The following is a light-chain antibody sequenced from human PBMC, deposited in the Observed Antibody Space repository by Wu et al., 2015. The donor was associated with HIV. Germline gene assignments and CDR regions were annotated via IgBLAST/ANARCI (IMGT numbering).Light chain of an antibody. CDR2: GVY. CDR3: QHYATSPPTWT. CDR1: QSVFSNS. Sequence: SVLTQSPGTLSLSPGESATLSCRASQSVFSNSLAWYQQKPGQTPRLLIYGVYKRATGIPDRFGGSGSGTDFTLTISRLEPEDFAVYYCQHYATSPPTWTFGQGTKVEIK. V-gene: IGKV3-20*01. J-gene: IGKJ1*01.